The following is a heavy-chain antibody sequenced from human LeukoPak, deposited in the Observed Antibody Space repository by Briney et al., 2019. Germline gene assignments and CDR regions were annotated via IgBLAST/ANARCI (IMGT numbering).Heavy chain of an antibody. CDR3: AREYSSGYYYQIDY. J-gene: IGHJ4*02. CDR1: GYTFTGYY. D-gene: IGHD3-22*01. CDR2: INPNSGGT. V-gene: IGHV1-2*02. Sequence: ASVKVSCKASGYTFTGYYMHWVRQAPGQGLEWMGWINPNSGGTNYAQKFQGRVTMTRDTSVSTAYMELSRLRSDDTAVYYCAREYSSGYYYQIDYWGQGTLVTVSS.